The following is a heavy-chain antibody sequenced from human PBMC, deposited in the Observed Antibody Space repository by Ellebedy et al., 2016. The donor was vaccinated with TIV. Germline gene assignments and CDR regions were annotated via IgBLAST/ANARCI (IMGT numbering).Heavy chain of an antibody. D-gene: IGHD6-19*01. CDR2: ISAHNDNT. Sequence: AALVKVSCKASGYSFTSYGFSWVRQAPGQGLEWMGWISAHNDNTNYAQKFQGRVTMTTNPSTTTAYMELTSLRSDDTAMYYCARRLRLMYSSGSFDYWGQGTPVTVSS. J-gene: IGHJ4*02. V-gene: IGHV1-18*01. CDR3: ARRLRLMYSSGSFDY. CDR1: GYSFTSYG.